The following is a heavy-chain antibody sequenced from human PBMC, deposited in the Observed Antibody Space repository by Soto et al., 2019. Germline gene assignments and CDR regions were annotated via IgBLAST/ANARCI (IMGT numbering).Heavy chain of an antibody. V-gene: IGHV4-39*01. Sequence: PSETLSLTCTVSGGSVSSYYWGWIRQPPGKGLEWIGSIYYSGSTYYNPSLKSRVTISVDTSKNQLSLKLSSVTAADTAVYYCARHRVVTPTTYYFDYWGQGTLVTVSS. D-gene: IGHD3-3*01. CDR3: ARHRVVTPTTYYFDY. CDR2: IYYSGST. J-gene: IGHJ4*02. CDR1: GGSVSSYY.